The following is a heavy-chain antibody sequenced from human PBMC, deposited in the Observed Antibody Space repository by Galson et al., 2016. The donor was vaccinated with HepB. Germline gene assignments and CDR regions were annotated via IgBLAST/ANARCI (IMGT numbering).Heavy chain of an antibody. Sequence: SVKVSCKASGYTFIHYGISWVRQAPGQGLEWMGWISAYNGNTNYAQILQGRVTMTTDTSTSTAYMELRSLRSDDAAMYYCARDRVSWYYDFWSGYFLYGLDVWGQGTTVTVSS. CDR3: ARDRVSWYYDFWSGYFLYGLDV. D-gene: IGHD3-3*01. CDR2: ISAYNGNT. J-gene: IGHJ6*02. V-gene: IGHV1-18*01. CDR1: GYTFIHYG.